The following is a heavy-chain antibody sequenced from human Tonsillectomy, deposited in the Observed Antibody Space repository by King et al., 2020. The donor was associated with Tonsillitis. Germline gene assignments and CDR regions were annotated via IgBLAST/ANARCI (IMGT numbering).Heavy chain of an antibody. J-gene: IGHJ4*02. D-gene: IGHD2-8*01. CDR1: GFTFSSYA. CDR2: ISYDGSNK. V-gene: IGHV3-30*04. CDR3: ARGNNGNYYFDY. Sequence: VQLVESGGGVVQPGRSLRLSCAASGFTFSSYAMHWVRQAPDKGLEWVAVISYDGSNKYYGDSVKGRFTISRDNSKNTLYLQMNSLRAEDTAVYYCARGNNGNYYFDYWGQGTLVTVSS.